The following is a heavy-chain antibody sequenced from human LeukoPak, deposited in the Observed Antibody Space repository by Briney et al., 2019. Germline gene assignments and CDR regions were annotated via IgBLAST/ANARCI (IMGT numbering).Heavy chain of an antibody. CDR1: GYTFTGYY. CDR2: INPNSGGT. V-gene: IGHV1-2*02. D-gene: IGHD5-12*01. Sequence: AASVKVSCKASGYTFTGYYMHWVRQAPGQGLEWMGWINPNSGGTNYAQKFQGRVTMTRDTSISTAYMELSRLRSDDTAVYYCARIMFSGDYDAFDIWGQGTMVTVSS. J-gene: IGHJ3*02. CDR3: ARIMFSGDYDAFDI.